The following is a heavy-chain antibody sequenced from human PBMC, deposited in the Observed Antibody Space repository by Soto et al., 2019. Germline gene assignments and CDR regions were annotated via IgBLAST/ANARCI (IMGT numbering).Heavy chain of an antibody. V-gene: IGHV1-69*01. CDR1: GGTFSSYA. D-gene: IGHD6-19*01. J-gene: IGHJ4*02. Sequence: QVQLVQSGAEVKKPGSSVKVSGKASGGTFSSYAISWGRQAPGQGLGWMGGIIPIFGTATYAQKFPGRVTITAAESRSTAYVVLSSLRSEDTALYYCARVTPNRGWFDFAYSGQGTLVTVSS. CDR3: ARVTPNRGWFDFAY. CDR2: IIPIFGTA.